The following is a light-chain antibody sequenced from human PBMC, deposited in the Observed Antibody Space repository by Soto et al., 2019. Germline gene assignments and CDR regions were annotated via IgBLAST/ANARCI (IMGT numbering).Light chain of an antibody. CDR3: QVWDSSTVV. CDR1: NIGSKN. V-gene: IGLV3-9*01. J-gene: IGLJ2*01. Sequence: SYELTQPLSVSVALGQTARITCGGNNIGSKNVHWYQQKPGQARVLVIYRDSNRPSGIPERFSGSNSGKTATLTISRAQGGDEADYYCQVWDSSTVVFGGGTKVTVL. CDR2: RDS.